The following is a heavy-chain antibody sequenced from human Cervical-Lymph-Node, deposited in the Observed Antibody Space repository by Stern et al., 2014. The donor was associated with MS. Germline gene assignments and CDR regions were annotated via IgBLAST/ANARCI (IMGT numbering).Heavy chain of an antibody. D-gene: IGHD2-15*01. CDR3: ARGLNSPAGYSGPRTAFDI. J-gene: IGHJ3*02. CDR2: INHSGST. CDR1: GGSFSGYY. V-gene: IGHV4-34*01. Sequence: QVQLQQWGAGLLKPSETLSLTCAVYGGSFSGYYWSWIRQPPGKGLEWIGEINHSGSTNYNPALKSRVTISVDTSKNQFSLKLSSVTAADTAVYYCARGLNSPAGYSGPRTAFDIWGQGTMVTVSS.